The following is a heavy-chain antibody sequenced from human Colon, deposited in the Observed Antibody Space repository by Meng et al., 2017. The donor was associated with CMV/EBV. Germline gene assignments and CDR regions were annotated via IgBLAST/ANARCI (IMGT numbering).Heavy chain of an antibody. CDR3: ARAAAAGEYYFDY. Sequence: QPQLQESGPGLVKPSEHLSLTCTVSGGSISSSSYYWGWIRQPPGKGLEWIGSIYYSGSTYYNPSLKSRVTISVDTSKNQFSLKLSSVTAADTAVYYCARAAAAGEYYFDYWGQGTLVTVSS. CDR1: GGSISSSSYY. J-gene: IGHJ4*02. CDR2: IYYSGST. D-gene: IGHD6-13*01. V-gene: IGHV4-39*07.